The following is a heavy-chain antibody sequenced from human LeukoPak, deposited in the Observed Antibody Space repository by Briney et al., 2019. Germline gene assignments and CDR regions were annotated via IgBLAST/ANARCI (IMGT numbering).Heavy chain of an antibody. CDR1: GGTFSSYA. D-gene: IGHD6-19*01. CDR2: IIPIFGTA. J-gene: IGHJ4*02. V-gene: IGHV1-69*13. Sequence: SVKVSCKASGGTFSSYAISWVRQAPGQGLEWMGGIIPIFGTANYAQKFQGRVTITADESTSTAYMELSSLRSEDTAVYYCARDSVNVAVADYWGQGTLVTVSS. CDR3: ARDSVNVAVADY.